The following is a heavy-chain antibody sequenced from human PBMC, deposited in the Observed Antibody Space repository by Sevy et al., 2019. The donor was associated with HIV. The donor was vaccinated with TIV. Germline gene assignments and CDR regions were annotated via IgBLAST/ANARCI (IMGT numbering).Heavy chain of an antibody. CDR3: ARESIGAVGDFDY. Sequence: SETLSLTCTVSGGSISNYFWNWIRQPPGKGLEWIGYIYYSGSTNYNPSLKSRVTISVETSKNQFSLKLSSVTAADTAVYYCARESIGAVGDFDYWGQGTLVTVSS. CDR1: GGSISNYF. CDR2: IYYSGST. D-gene: IGHD6-13*01. V-gene: IGHV4-59*01. J-gene: IGHJ4*02.